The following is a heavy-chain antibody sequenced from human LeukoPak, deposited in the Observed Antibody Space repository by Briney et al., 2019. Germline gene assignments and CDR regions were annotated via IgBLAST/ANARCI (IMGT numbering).Heavy chain of an antibody. D-gene: IGHD2-2*02. CDR1: GFTFSSYA. J-gene: IGHJ5*02. CDR3: AKLVGTVVAPAAIGP. CDR2: ISGSGGST. Sequence: SGGSLRLSCAASGFTFSSYAMSWVRQAPGKGLEWVSAISGSGGSTYYADSVKGRFTISRDNSKNTLYLQMNSLRAEDTAVYYCAKLVGTVVAPAAIGPWGQGTLVTVSS. V-gene: IGHV3-23*01.